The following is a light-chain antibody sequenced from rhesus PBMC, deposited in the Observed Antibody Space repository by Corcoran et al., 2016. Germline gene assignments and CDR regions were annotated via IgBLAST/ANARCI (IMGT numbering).Light chain of an antibody. CDR2: GAS. J-gene: IGKJ1*01. V-gene: IGKV3-42*03. CDR3: QQYSNWPRT. Sequence: EIVLTQSPATLSLSPGERATLSCRAGQSVSSSLAWYQQKPGQVPRPLIYGASSRATGIPDRFSGSGSRTDFTLTISSLEPEDFAVYYCQQYSNWPRTFGQGTKVEIK. CDR1: QSVSSS.